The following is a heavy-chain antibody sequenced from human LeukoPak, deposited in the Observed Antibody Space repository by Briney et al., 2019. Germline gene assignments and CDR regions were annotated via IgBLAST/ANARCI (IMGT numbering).Heavy chain of an antibody. Sequence: GGSLRLSCTTSGITFSNSWMSWVRQAPGKGLEWVATIRPDGSEGYYADSVRGRFTISRDNSKNSFYLQMSSLRAEDTGVFYCARDVAYSVFDYWGQGTLVTVSS. D-gene: IGHD2-21*01. CDR1: GITFSNSW. CDR3: ARDVAYSVFDY. V-gene: IGHV3-7*01. CDR2: IRPDGSEG. J-gene: IGHJ4*02.